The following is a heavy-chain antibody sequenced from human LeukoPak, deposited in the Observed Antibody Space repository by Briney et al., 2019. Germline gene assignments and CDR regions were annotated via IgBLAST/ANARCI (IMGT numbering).Heavy chain of an antibody. CDR2: IYSGGST. D-gene: IGHD3-10*01. Sequence: GGSLRLSCAASGFTVSSYYMSWVRQAPGKGLEWVAVIYSGGSTYYADSVKGRFTISRDNSKNTVYLQMNSLRAEDTAVYYCAREGLTMVRGADVWGKGTTVTVSS. J-gene: IGHJ6*04. CDR3: AREGLTMVRGADV. CDR1: GFTVSSYY. V-gene: IGHV3-53*01.